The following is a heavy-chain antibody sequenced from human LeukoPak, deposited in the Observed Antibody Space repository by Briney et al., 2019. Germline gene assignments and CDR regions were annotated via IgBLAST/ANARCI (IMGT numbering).Heavy chain of an antibody. V-gene: IGHV3-23*01. CDR2: LTCSGHQI. J-gene: IGHJ5*02. D-gene: IGHD5-12*01. Sequence: GSLRLSCTASGFTFNNFAMSWVRQAPGEGLEWLASLTCSGHQIYYADSVKGRFTISRDNSENTLYLDMNNLRAEDTAIYYCAKDGRYSGYDFAESWGQGTLVTVSS. CDR3: AKDGRYSGYDFAES. CDR1: GFTFNNFA.